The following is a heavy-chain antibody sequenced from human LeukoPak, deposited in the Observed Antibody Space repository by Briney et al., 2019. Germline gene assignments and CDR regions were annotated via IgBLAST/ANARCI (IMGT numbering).Heavy chain of an antibody. CDR3: ARGNYYVS. CDR2: INSDGSST. J-gene: IGHJ5*02. CDR1: GFTFSTHW. D-gene: IGHD3-10*02. V-gene: IGHV3-74*01. Sequence: GGSLRLSCAASGFTFSTHWMHWVRQAPGKGLVWVSRINSDGSSTNYADSVKGRFTISRDNAKNTLSLQMNSLRAEDTALYYCARGNYYVSWGQGTLVTVSS.